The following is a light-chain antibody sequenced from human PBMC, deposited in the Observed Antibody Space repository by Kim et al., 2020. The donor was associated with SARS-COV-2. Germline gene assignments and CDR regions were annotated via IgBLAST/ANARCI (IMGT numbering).Light chain of an antibody. CDR3: QQRSNWPPYT. V-gene: IGKV3-11*01. J-gene: IGKJ2*01. CDR2: DAS. Sequence: EIVLTQSPATLSLSPGERATLSCRASQSVSSYLAWYQQKPGQAPRLLIYDASNRATGIPARFSGSGSGTDLTLTISSLEPEDFAVYYCQQRSNWPPYTFGQGTNLEI. CDR1: QSVSSY.